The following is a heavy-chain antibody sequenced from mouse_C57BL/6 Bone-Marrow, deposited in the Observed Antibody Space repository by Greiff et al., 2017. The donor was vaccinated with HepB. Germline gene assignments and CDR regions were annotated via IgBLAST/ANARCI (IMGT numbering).Heavy chain of an antibody. J-gene: IGHJ2*01. CDR1: GYTFTSYW. D-gene: IGHD1-1*01. Sequence: QVHVKQPGAELVRPGSSVKLSCKASGYTFTSYWMDWVKQRPGQGLEWIGNIYPSDSETHYNQKFKDKATLTVDKSSSTAYMQLSSLTSEDSAVYYCARGLLLLFDYWGQGTTLTVSS. V-gene: IGHV1-61*01. CDR3: ARGLLLLFDY. CDR2: IYPSDSET.